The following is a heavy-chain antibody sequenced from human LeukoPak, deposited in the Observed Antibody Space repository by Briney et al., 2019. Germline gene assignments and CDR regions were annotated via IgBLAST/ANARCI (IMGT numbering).Heavy chain of an antibody. J-gene: IGHJ3*02. CDR3: ARDARGHHAFDI. Sequence: GGSLRLSCAASGFTFSSYAMTWVRQSPGKGLEWVSYISTSGSYIYYSDSVKGRFTMSRDNAKNSLYLQMNGLRAEDTAVYYCARDARGHHAFDIWGQGTMVTVSS. V-gene: IGHV3-21*01. CDR2: ISTSGSYI. CDR1: GFTFSSYA. D-gene: IGHD3-16*01.